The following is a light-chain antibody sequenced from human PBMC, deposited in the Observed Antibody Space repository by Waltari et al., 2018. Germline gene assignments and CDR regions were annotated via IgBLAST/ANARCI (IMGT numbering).Light chain of an antibody. CDR2: WAS. J-gene: IGKJ1*01. CDR3: QQYYSIPPT. Sequence: DIVMTQSPDSLAVSLGERATINCKSSQSVLYSSNNKNYLAWYQQKPGQPPKLLIYWASTRESGVPDRFSGSGSGTDFTLTISSLQAEDVAVYYCQQYYSIPPTFGQGTEVEIK. CDR1: QSVLYSSNNKNY. V-gene: IGKV4-1*01.